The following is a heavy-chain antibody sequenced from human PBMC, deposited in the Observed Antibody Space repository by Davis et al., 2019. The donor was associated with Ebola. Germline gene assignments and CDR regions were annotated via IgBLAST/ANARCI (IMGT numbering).Heavy chain of an antibody. D-gene: IGHD5-12*01. Sequence: GGSLRLSCAASGFTFSSYWMSWVRQAPGKGLEWVANIKQDGSEKYYVDSVKGRFTISRDNAKNSLYLQMNSLRVEDTAVYYCAKDEGDIVATIVYYYYGMDVWGQGTTVTVSS. CDR2: IKQDGSEK. J-gene: IGHJ6*02. CDR1: GFTFSSYW. CDR3: AKDEGDIVATIVYYYYGMDV. V-gene: IGHV3-7*03.